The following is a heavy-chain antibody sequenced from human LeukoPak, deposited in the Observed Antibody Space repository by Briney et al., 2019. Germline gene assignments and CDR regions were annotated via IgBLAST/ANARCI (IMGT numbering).Heavy chain of an antibody. J-gene: IGHJ4*02. V-gene: IGHV3-33*01. D-gene: IGHD1-1*01. CDR1: GFIFSNDA. CDR2: IWFDGSNK. CDR3: VRDPSGSGFAFDS. Sequence: GGSLRLSCAASGFIFSNDAMHWVRQAPGKGLEWVAFIWFDGSNKHYADSVKGRFTISRDNSEDTLYLQMNSLRAEDTAVYYCVRDPSGSGFAFDSWGQGALVAVSS.